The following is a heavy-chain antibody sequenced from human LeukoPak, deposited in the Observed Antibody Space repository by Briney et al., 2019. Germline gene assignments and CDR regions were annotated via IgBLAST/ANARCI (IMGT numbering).Heavy chain of an antibody. D-gene: IGHD1-26*01. CDR1: GFTFSSCS. CDR3: ARDPYSGGYGAYYYYYMDV. V-gene: IGHV3-21*06. CDR2: ISSSSSYI. J-gene: IGHJ6*03. Sequence: GGSLRLSCAASGFTFSSCSMNWVRQAPGKGLEWVSSISSSSSYIYYADSLKGRFTISRDNAKNSLYLQMDSLRAEDTAVYYCARDPYSGGYGAYYYYYMDVWGKGTTVTISS.